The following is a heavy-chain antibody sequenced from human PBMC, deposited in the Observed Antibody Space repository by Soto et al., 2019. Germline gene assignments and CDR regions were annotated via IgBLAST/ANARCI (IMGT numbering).Heavy chain of an antibody. V-gene: IGHV1-18*01. D-gene: IGHD5-12*01. CDR3: ATSYDSGFDP. CDR1: GYTFTTYG. CDR2: ISPYDGNT. Sequence: QVQLVQSGAEVKKPGASVKVSCKASGYTFTTYGISWIRQAPGQGLEWMGWISPYDGNTNYAQKVQDRVTMTTDTSTNTAYMELRSRRSDDTALYYCATSYDSGFDPWGQGTLVSVSS. J-gene: IGHJ5*02.